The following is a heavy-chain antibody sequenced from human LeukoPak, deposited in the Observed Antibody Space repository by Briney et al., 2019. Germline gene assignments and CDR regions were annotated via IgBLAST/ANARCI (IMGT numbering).Heavy chain of an antibody. CDR1: GFTVSSNY. Sequence: GGSLRLSCAASGFTVSSNYMSWVRQAPGKGLEWVSVIYSGGSTYYADSVKGRLTISRDNSKNTLYLQMNSLRAEDTAVYYCASGSYYSSQHDYWGQGTLVTVSS. D-gene: IGHD3-10*01. CDR3: ASGSYYSSQHDY. V-gene: IGHV3-53*01. CDR2: IYSGGST. J-gene: IGHJ4*02.